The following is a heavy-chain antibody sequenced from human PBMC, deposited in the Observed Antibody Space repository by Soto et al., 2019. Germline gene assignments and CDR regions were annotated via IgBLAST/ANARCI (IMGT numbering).Heavy chain of an antibody. CDR3: ARDPIYYDSSGSVDY. J-gene: IGHJ4*02. V-gene: IGHV3-33*01. Sequence: GSLRLSCAASGFTFSSYGMHWVRQAPGKGLEWVAVIWYDGSNKYYADSVKGRFTISRDNSKNTLYLQMTSLRAEDTAVYYCARDPIYYDSSGSVDYWGQGTLVTVSS. D-gene: IGHD3-22*01. CDR2: IWYDGSNK. CDR1: GFTFSSYG.